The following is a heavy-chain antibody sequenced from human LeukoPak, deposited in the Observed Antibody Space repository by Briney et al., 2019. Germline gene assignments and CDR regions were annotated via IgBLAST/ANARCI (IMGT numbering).Heavy chain of an antibody. CDR1: GFTFSDYY. V-gene: IGHV4-38-2*01. Sequence: PGGSLRLSCAASGFTFSDYYMSWIRQPPGKGLEWIGSIYYSGSTYYNPSLKSRVTISVDTSKNQFSLKLSSVTAADTAVYYCARGVVAAVYWGQGTLVTVSS. J-gene: IGHJ4*02. CDR3: ARGVVAAVY. CDR2: IYYSGST. D-gene: IGHD2-15*01.